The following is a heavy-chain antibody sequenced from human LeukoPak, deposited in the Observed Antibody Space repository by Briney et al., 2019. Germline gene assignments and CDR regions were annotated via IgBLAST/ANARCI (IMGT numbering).Heavy chain of an antibody. J-gene: IGHJ4*02. CDR2: INPSGGST. Sequence: ASVKVSCKASGYTFTSYYMHWVRQAPGQGLEWMGIINPSGGSTSYAQKLQGRVTMTRDTSTSTVYMELSSLRSEDTAVYYCARDHYYDSSGYYRVQGPADYWGQGTLVTVSS. CDR3: ARDHYYDSSGYYRVQGPADY. CDR1: GYTFTSYY. V-gene: IGHV1-46*01. D-gene: IGHD3-22*01.